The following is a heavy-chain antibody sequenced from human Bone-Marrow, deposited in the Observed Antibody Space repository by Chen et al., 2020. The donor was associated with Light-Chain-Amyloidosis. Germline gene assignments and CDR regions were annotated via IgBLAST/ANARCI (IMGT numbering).Heavy chain of an antibody. CDR3: TKDVSYDDILPGCPADVLDI. CDR2: CRGRGCSR. Sequence: EVQLVESGGGLLQRGGSLRLSCAASGFAFSSYAMSWVRQAPGKGLEWVATCRGRGCSRYYWDAGKGRCTIARDKSKDSRLLIMVILRAEDKAVYYCTKDVSYDDILPGCPADVLDIWGQGKMVTVSS. J-gene: IGHJ3*02. V-gene: IGHV3-23*04. CDR1: GFAFSSYA. D-gene: IGHD3-9*01.